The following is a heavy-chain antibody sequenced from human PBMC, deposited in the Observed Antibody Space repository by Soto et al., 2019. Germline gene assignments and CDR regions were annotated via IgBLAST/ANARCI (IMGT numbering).Heavy chain of an antibody. J-gene: IGHJ4*02. V-gene: IGHV3-23*01. D-gene: IGHD3-22*01. CDR1: GFTFSSYA. Sequence: PGGSLRLSCAASGFTFSSYAMSWVRQAPGKGLEWVSAISGSGGSTYYADSVKGRFTISRDNSKNTLYLQMNSLRAEDTAVYYCAKDGGYYDSSGYRNRAMFDYWGQGTLVTVSS. CDR2: ISGSGGST. CDR3: AKDGGYYDSSGYRNRAMFDY.